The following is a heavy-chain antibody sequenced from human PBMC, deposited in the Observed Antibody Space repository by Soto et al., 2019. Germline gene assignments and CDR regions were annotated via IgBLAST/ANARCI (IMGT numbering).Heavy chain of an antibody. CDR2: INSDGSST. CDR3: ARPISPYNYDIFTGYDILHYYYGMDV. J-gene: IGHJ6*02. V-gene: IGHV3-74*01. CDR1: GFTFISYW. D-gene: IGHD3-9*01. Sequence: EVQLVESGGGLVQPGGSLRLSCAASGFTFISYWMHWVRQAPGKGLVWVSRINSDGSSTSYADSVKGRFTISRDNAKNTLDLQMNSLRDEDTAVYYCARPISPYNYDIFTGYDILHYYYGMDVWGQGTTVTVSS.